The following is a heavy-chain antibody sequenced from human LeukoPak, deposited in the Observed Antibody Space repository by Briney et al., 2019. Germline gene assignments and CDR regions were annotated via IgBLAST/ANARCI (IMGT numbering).Heavy chain of an antibody. D-gene: IGHD2-2*01. J-gene: IGHJ6*04. CDR2: ISSTSHYI. CDR3: ARDTPGGYCTSTSCYQYYGMDV. Sequence: PGGSLRLSCVASGFTFNTYSMNWVRKAPGKGLEWVSSISSTSHYIFYADSVRGRFTISRDNAKSSLYLQMSSLRAEDTAVYYCARDTPGGYCTSTSCYQYYGMDVWGKGTTVTVSS. V-gene: IGHV3-21*01. CDR1: GFTFNTYS.